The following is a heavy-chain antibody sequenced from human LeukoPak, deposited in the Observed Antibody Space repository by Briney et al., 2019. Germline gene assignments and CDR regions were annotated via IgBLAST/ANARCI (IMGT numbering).Heavy chain of an antibody. CDR1: GFTFSSYG. V-gene: IGHV3-30*02. Sequence: GGSLRLSCAASGFTFSSYGMHWVRQAPGKGLEWVAFIRYDGSNKYYADSVKGRFTISRNSSKNTLYLQMNSLRAEDTAVYYCAKDRHSSGWRSNYFDYWGQGTLVTVSS. J-gene: IGHJ4*02. CDR2: IRYDGSNK. CDR3: AKDRHSSGWRSNYFDY. D-gene: IGHD6-19*01.